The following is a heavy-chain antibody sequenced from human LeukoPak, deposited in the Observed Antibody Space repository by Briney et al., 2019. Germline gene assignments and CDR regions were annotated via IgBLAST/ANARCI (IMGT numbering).Heavy chain of an antibody. D-gene: IGHD4-17*01. CDR2: ISGSGGST. CDR3: AKRRYGDYGDSDY. V-gene: IGHV3-23*01. Sequence: GGSLRLSCAASGFTFSAYAMSWVRHAPGKGLEWVLTISGSGGSTQSPDCVEGRFSGSREKSKNTVYRAMNRPRTEGTVVYYCAKRRYGDYGDSDYWGQGTLVTVSS. J-gene: IGHJ4*02. CDR1: GFTFSAYA.